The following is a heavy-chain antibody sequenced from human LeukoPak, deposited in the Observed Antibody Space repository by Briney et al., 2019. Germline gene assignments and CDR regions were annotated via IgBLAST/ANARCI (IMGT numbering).Heavy chain of an antibody. J-gene: IGHJ6*03. CDR3: AKDPRKAWFGELGSMGYYYYYMDV. CDR1: GFTFSNYA. D-gene: IGHD3-10*01. CDR2: ISSSGSTI. Sequence: PGGSLRLSCAASGFTFSNYAMNWVRQAPEKGLEWVSDISSSGSTIYYADSVKGRFTISRDNSKNTLYLQMNSLRAEDTAVYYCAKDPRKAWFGELGSMGYYYYYMDVWGKGTTVTISS. V-gene: IGHV3-48*01.